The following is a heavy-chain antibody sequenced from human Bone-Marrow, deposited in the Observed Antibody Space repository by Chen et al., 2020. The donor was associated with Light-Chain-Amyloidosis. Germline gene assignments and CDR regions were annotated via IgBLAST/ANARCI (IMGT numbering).Heavy chain of an antibody. CDR3: ARGVNYATDV. Sequence: QVQLVQSGAGVMEPGASVKVSCKSSGYNIISYAIHWVRQAPGQRLEWLGWINIVNGDTESSQKFQGRLTITMDTSATTTYMELNSLRSEDTAVYYCARGVNYATDVWGQGTTVTVSS. V-gene: IGHV1-3*04. CDR1: GYNIISYA. J-gene: IGHJ6*02. CDR2: INIVNGDT.